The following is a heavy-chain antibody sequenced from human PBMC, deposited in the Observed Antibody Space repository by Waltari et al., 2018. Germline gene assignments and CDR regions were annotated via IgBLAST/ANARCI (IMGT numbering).Heavy chain of an antibody. V-gene: IGHV4-38-2*02. Sequence: QVQLQESGPGLVKPSETLSLTCTVSGYSISSGYYWGWIRQPPGKGLEWIGSIYHSGSTYYNPSLKGRVTISVDTSKNQFSLKLSSVTAADTAVYYCARERMDYGDYLGWGQGTLVTVSS. CDR2: IYHSGST. CDR3: ARERMDYGDYLG. CDR1: GYSISSGYY. J-gene: IGHJ4*02. D-gene: IGHD4-17*01.